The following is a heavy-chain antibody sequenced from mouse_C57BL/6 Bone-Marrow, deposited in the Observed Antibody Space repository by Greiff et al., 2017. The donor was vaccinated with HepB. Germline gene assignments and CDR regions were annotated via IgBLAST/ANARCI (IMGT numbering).Heavy chain of an antibody. CDR3: TGDGYYDAMDY. V-gene: IGHV6-3*01. Sequence: EVQLVESGGGLVQPGGSMKLSCVASGFTFSNYWMNWVRQSPEKGLEWVAQIRLKSDNYATHYAESVKGRFTISRDDSKSSVYLQMNNLMAEDTGIYYCTGDGYYDAMDYWGQGTSVTVSS. J-gene: IGHJ4*01. CDR1: GFTFSNYW. D-gene: IGHD2-3*01. CDR2: IRLKSDNYAT.